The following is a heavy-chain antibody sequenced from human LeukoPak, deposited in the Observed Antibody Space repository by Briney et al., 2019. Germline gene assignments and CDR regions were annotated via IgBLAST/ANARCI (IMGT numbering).Heavy chain of an antibody. D-gene: IGHD2-21*01. CDR3: ARSPENILDGDY. V-gene: IGHV3-21*04. CDR1: GFTFSSYS. J-gene: IGHJ4*02. CDR2: ISSSSSYI. Sequence: GGSLRLSCAASGFTFSSYSMNWVRQAPGKGLEWVSSISSSSSYIYYADSVKGRFTISRDNAKNSLYLQMNSLRSDDTAVYYCARSPENILDGDYWGQGTLVTVSS.